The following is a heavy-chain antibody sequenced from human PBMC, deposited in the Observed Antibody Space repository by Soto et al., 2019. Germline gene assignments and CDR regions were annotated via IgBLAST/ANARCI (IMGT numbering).Heavy chain of an antibody. J-gene: IGHJ5*02. CDR1: GGSISSGDYY. Sequence: PSETLSLTCTVSGGSISSGDYYWSWIRQPPGKGLEWIGYIYYSGSTYYNPSLKSRVTISVGTSKNQFSLKLSSVTAADTAVYYCARGYCSSTSCYNGWFDPWGQGTLVTVSS. D-gene: IGHD2-2*02. CDR3: ARGYCSSTSCYNGWFDP. V-gene: IGHV4-30-4*01. CDR2: IYYSGST.